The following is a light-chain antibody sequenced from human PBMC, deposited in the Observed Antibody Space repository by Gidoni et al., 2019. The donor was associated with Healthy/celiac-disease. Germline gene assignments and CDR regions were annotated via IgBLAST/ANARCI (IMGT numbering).Light chain of an antibody. CDR2: YAV. J-gene: IGKJ2*01. CDR3: QQRRNWMYT. CDR1: HRSSSN. V-gene: IGKV3-11*01. Sequence: EIVLTQSPATLSLSPGDRATLSCRASHRSSSNLAWYQQKPGQAPRLLIYYAVNRATGIPARFSGSGSGTDFTLTISSLEPEDFAIYYCQQRRNWMYTFGQGTKLEIK.